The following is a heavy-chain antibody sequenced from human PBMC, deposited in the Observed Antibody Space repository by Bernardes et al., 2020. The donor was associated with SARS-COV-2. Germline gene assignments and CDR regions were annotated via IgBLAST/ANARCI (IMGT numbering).Heavy chain of an antibody. J-gene: IGHJ3*02. D-gene: IGHD6-19*01. Sequence: ASVKDSCKASGYTFTGYYMHWVRQAPGQGLEWMGWINPNSGGTNYAQKFQGWVTMTRDTSISTAYMELSRLRSDDTAVYYCARSALDGYSSGWYQDAFDIWGQGTMVTGSS. CDR1: GYTFTGYY. CDR2: INPNSGGT. V-gene: IGHV1-2*04. CDR3: ARSALDGYSSGWYQDAFDI.